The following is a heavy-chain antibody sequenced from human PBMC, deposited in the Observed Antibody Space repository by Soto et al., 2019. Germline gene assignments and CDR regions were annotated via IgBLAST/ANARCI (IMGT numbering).Heavy chain of an antibody. Sequence: SETLSLTCAVYGGSFSGYYWSWIRQPPGKGLEWIGEINHSGSTNYNPSLKSRVTISVDTSKNQFSLKLSSVTAADTAVYYCARGLITIFGVDVFDYWGQGTLVTVSS. CDR3: ARGLITIFGVDVFDY. V-gene: IGHV4-34*01. CDR2: INHSGST. J-gene: IGHJ4*02. D-gene: IGHD3-3*01. CDR1: GGSFSGYY.